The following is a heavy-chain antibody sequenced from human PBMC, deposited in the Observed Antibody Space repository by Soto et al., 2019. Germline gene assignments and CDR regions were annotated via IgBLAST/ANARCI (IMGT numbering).Heavy chain of an antibody. CDR2: TYFRSKWYN. J-gene: IGHJ5*02. Sequence: SQTLSLTFAISGDTISKNTASWDWIRQSPSRGLEWLGRTYFRSKWYNDYAVSVKSRIIINPDTSNNQFSLQLNSVTPEDTAVYFCAKGDNLGPKTGYAFDPWGQGIMVTVSS. CDR3: AKGDNLGPKTGYAFDP. V-gene: IGHV6-1*01. D-gene: IGHD5-12*01. CDR1: GDTISKNTAS.